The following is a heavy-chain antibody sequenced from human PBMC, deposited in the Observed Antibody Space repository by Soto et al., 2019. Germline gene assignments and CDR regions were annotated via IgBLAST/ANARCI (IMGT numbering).Heavy chain of an antibody. J-gene: IGHJ5*02. CDR3: ARGGGTPLAPRP. D-gene: IGHD3-16*01. CDR1: GYTFTGYF. Sequence: ASVKVSCKASGYTFTGYFMHWVRQAPGEGLEWMGWINPNSGATKYAPKFQGRVTMTRDTSNRTAYLELSRLTSDDTAIYYCARGGGTPLAPRPCGQGTRVTVSA. V-gene: IGHV1-2*02. CDR2: INPNSGAT.